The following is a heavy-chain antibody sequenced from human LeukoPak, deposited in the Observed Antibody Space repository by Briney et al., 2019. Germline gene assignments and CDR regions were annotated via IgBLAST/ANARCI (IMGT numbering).Heavy chain of an antibody. D-gene: IGHD3-9*01. J-gene: IGHJ4*02. Sequence: SETLSLTCTVSGGSISSYYWSWIRQPPGKGLEWIGYIYYSGSTNYNPSLKSRVTISVDTSKNQFSLKLSSVTAADTAVYYCARGVLSAVESDYDILTGYYNGGYFDYWGQGTLVTVSS. CDR1: GGSISSYY. V-gene: IGHV4-59*01. CDR2: IYYSGST. CDR3: ARGVLSAVESDYDILTGYYNGGYFDY.